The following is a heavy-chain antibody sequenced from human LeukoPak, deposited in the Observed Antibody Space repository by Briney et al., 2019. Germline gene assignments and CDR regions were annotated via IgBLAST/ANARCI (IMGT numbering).Heavy chain of an antibody. V-gene: IGHV3-9*01. CDR2: ISWNSGSI. CDR3: AKVELAGY. CDR1: GFTFDDYA. Sequence: GRSLRLSCAASGFTFDDYAMHWVRQAPGKGLEWVSGISWNSGSIGYADSVKGRFTISRGNAKNSLYLQMNSLRAEDTALYYCAKVELAGYWGQGTLVTVSS. D-gene: IGHD6-6*01. J-gene: IGHJ4*02.